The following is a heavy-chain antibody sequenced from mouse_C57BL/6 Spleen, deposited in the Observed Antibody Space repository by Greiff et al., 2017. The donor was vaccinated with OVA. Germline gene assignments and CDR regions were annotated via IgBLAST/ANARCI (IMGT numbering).Heavy chain of an antibody. CDR2: IYPGSGST. Sequence: VQLQQPGAELVKPGASVKMSCKASGYTFTSYWITWVKQRPGQGLEWIGDIYPGSGSTNYNEKFKSKATLTVDTSSSTAYMQLSSLTSEDSAVYYCARRGITTVPLDYWGQGTTLTVSS. D-gene: IGHD1-1*01. J-gene: IGHJ2*01. CDR3: ARRGITTVPLDY. V-gene: IGHV1-55*01. CDR1: GYTFTSYW.